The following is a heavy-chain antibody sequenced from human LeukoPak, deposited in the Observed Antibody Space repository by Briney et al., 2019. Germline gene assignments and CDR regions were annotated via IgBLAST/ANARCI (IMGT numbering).Heavy chain of an antibody. Sequence: GGSLRLSCAASGFTFSSYAMHWVRQAPVKGLEYVSAISSNGGSTYYANSVKGRFTISRDNSKNTLYLQIGSLRAEDMAVYYCARLCCSSTSCLFDYWGQGTLVTVSS. CDR3: ARLCCSSTSCLFDY. J-gene: IGHJ4*02. V-gene: IGHV3-64*01. CDR2: ISSNGGST. D-gene: IGHD2-2*01. CDR1: GFTFSSYA.